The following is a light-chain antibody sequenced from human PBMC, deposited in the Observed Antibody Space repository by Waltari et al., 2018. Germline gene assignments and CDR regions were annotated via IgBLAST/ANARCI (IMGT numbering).Light chain of an antibody. Sequence: IVMTQSPSTVSVSPGERAPLSCRATQSIGNNLAWYQQRPGQAPRLLIYDASTRPTGVSGRFTGSGSGTEFSLTISGLQSEDFAIYYCQQYSDGTPWTFGQGTKVEI. CDR3: QQYSDGTPWT. V-gene: IGKV3-15*01. J-gene: IGKJ1*01. CDR1: QSIGNN. CDR2: DAS.